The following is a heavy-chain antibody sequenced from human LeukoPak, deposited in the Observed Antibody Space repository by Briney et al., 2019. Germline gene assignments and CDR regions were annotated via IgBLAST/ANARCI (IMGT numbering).Heavy chain of an antibody. Sequence: GASVKVSCKASGYTFTGYYMHWVRQAPAQGLEWMGWINPNSGGTNYAQKFQGRVTMTRDTSISTAYMELSRLRSDDTAVYYCARTGPYYDFWSGYHTPYYFDYWGQGTLVTVSS. D-gene: IGHD3-3*01. CDR2: INPNSGGT. CDR3: ARTGPYYDFWSGYHTPYYFDY. V-gene: IGHV1-2*02. J-gene: IGHJ4*02. CDR1: GYTFTGYY.